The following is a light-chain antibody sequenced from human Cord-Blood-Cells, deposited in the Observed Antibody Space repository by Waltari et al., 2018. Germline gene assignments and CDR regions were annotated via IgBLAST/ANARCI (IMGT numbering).Light chain of an antibody. CDR1: QSISSY. CDR3: QQSYSTPFT. CDR2: AAS. Sequence: DIQMPQSPSSLSASVGDRDTITCRASQSISSYLNWYQQKPGKAPKLLIYAASSLQSGVPSRFSGSGSGTDFTLTISSLQPEDFATYYCQQSYSTPFTFGPGTKVDIK. V-gene: IGKV1-39*01. J-gene: IGKJ3*01.